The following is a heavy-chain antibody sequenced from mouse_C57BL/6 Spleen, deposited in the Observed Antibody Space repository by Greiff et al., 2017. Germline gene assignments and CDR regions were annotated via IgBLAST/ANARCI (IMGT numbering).Heavy chain of an antibody. D-gene: IGHD1-1*01. V-gene: IGHV1-82*01. CDR2: IYPGDGDT. CDR3: ARRFTTVVDWYFDV. J-gene: IGHJ1*03. CDR1: GYAFSSSW. Sequence: QVQLQQSGPELVKPGASVKISCKASGYAFSSSWMNWVKQRPGKGLEWIGRIYPGDGDTNYNGKFTGKATLTADKSSSTAYMQLSSLTSEDSAVYFCARRFTTVVDWYFDVWGTGTTVTVSS.